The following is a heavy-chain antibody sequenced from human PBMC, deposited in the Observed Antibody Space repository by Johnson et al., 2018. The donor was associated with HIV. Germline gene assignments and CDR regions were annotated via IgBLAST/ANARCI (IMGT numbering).Heavy chain of an antibody. J-gene: IGHJ3*02. V-gene: IGHV3-30-3*01. D-gene: IGHD3-9*01. CDR1: GFTFSSYA. Sequence: QVQLVESGGGVVQPGRSLRLSCAASGFTFSSYAMHWVRQAPGKGLEWVAVISYDGSNKYYADSVKGRFPIVRDNAENSLYLQMDNLRTEDTAVYYCARQKRYWRNAFDIWGQGRMVTVSS. CDR2: ISYDGSNK. CDR3: ARQKRYWRNAFDI.